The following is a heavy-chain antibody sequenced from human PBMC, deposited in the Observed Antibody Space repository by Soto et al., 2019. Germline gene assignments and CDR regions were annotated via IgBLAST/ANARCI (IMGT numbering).Heavy chain of an antibody. V-gene: IGHV1-2*04. J-gene: IGHJ3*02. Sequence: GASVKVSCKASGYTFTGYYMQWVRQAPGQGLEWMGWINPNSGGTNYAQKFQGWVTMTRDTSISTAYMELSRLRSDDTAVYYCARVRTQQLASDAFDIWGQGTMVTV. CDR1: GYTFTGYY. CDR2: INPNSGGT. CDR3: ARVRTQQLASDAFDI. D-gene: IGHD6-13*01.